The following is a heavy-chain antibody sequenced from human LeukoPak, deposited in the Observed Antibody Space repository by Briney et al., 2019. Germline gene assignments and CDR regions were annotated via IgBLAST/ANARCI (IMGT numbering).Heavy chain of an antibody. CDR1: GGSISSGDYY. Sequence: PSETLSLTCTVSGGSISSGDYYWSWIRQPPGKGLEWIGYIYYSGSTYYNPSLKSRVTISVDTSKNQFSLKLSSVTAADTAVYYCARLAARGHFDYWGQGTLVTVSS. J-gene: IGHJ4*02. CDR3: ARLAARGHFDY. CDR2: IYYSGST. D-gene: IGHD6-6*01. V-gene: IGHV4-30-4*08.